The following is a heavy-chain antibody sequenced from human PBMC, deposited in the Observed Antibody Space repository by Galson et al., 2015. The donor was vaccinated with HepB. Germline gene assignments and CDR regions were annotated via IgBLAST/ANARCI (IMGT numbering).Heavy chain of an antibody. J-gene: IGHJ4*02. CDR2: ISSSSSTI. Sequence: SLRLSCAASGFTFSSYSMNWVRQAPGKELEWVSYISSSSSTIYYADSVKGRFTISRDNAKNSLYLQMNSLRAEDTAVYYCARVGSYQTFDYWGQGTLVTVSS. D-gene: IGHD1-26*01. CDR1: GFTFSSYS. CDR3: ARVGSYQTFDY. V-gene: IGHV3-48*04.